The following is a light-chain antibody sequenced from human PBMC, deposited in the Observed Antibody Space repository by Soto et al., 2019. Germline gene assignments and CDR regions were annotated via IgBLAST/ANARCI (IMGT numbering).Light chain of an antibody. CDR2: GAS. J-gene: IGKJ4*01. CDR3: QQYGSSPT. CDR1: QSVSSSY. Sequence: ELVLTQSPGTLSLSPGERATLSCRASQSVSSSYLAWYQQKPGQAPRLLIYGASSRATGIPDRFSGSGSGTDFTLTISRMEPEDFAVYYCQQYGSSPTFGGGTTVEIK. V-gene: IGKV3-20*01.